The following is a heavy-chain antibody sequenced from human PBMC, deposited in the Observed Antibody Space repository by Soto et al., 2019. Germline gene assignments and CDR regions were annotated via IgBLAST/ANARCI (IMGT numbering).Heavy chain of an antibody. Sequence: EVQLVESGGGLVQPGGSLRLSCAASGFTFSSYSMNWVRQAPGKGLEWVSYISSSSSTIYYADSVKGRFTISRDNVKNSLYLQMNSLRAEDTAVYYCARGGYDFWSGYYPLYYYYYMDVWGKGTTVTVSS. CDR2: ISSSSSTI. CDR1: GFTFSSYS. V-gene: IGHV3-48*01. D-gene: IGHD3-3*01. CDR3: ARGGYDFWSGYYPLYYYYYMDV. J-gene: IGHJ6*03.